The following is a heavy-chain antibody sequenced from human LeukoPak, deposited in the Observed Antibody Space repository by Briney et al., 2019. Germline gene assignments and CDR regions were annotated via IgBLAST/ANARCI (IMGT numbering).Heavy chain of an antibody. CDR1: GGSFSGYY. V-gene: IGHV4-34*01. D-gene: IGHD1-14*01. Sequence: PSETLSLTCAVYGGSFSGYYWSWIRQPPGKGLEWIGEINHSGSTNYNPSLKSRVTISVDTSKNQFSLKLSSVTAADTAVYYCARDRRPRYYYYYGMDVWGQGTTVTVSS. CDR2: INHSGST. J-gene: IGHJ6*02. CDR3: ARDRRPRYYYYYGMDV.